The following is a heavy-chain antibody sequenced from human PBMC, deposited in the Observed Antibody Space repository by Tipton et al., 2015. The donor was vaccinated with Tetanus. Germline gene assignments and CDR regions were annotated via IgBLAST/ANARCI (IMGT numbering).Heavy chain of an antibody. V-gene: IGHV4-4*07. CDR1: RGPISSYY. CDR2: ISNGNP. CDR3: ARHSSLKALNY. Sequence: TLSLTCSVSRGPISSYYWSWIRQPAGKGLEWIGHISNGNPDYSPSLKSRVTLSVDTSNNEFSLKLRSVTAADTAVYYCARHSSLKALNYWGQGTLVTASS. J-gene: IGHJ4*02. D-gene: IGHD3-9*01.